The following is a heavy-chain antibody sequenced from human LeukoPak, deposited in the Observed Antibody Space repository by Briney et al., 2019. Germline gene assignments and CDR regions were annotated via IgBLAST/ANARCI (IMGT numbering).Heavy chain of an antibody. Sequence: SETLSLTCAVYRGSFSGYYWTWIRQTPETGLEWIGEMNHSGNTNYNPSPKSRVTIPVDTSKTQSSLELSSVTAADTAVYYCARGRQDVTMIVVVMTAVSYYLDVWGKGTTVTVS. CDR1: RGSFSGYY. D-gene: IGHD3-22*01. V-gene: IGHV4-34*01. CDR3: ARGRQDVTMIVVVMTAVSYYLDV. CDR2: MNHSGNT. J-gene: IGHJ6*03.